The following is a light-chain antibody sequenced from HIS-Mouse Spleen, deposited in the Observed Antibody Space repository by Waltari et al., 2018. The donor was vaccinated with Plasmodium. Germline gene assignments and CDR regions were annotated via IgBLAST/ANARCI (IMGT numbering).Light chain of an antibody. J-gene: IGKJ2*01. CDR3: QQYYSFPYT. CDR2: GAS. Sequence: EIVLTQSPGTLSLSPGERSTLSCRASQSVRSSYLAWYQQKPGQAPRLLIYGASTLQSGVPSRFSGSGSGTDFTLTISCLQSEDFATYYCQQYYSFPYTFGQGTKLEIK. CDR1: QSVRSSY. V-gene: IGKV3D-7*01.